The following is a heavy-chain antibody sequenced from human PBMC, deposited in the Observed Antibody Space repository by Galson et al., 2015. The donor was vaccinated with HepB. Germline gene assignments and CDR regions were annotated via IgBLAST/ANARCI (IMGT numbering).Heavy chain of an antibody. J-gene: IGHJ3*02. CDR1: GFTFSDYY. CDR3: ARDGDGSGNYYYAFDI. V-gene: IGHV3-11*01. D-gene: IGHD3-10*01. CDR2: ISSSGTTI. Sequence: SLRLSCAASGFTFSDYYMSWIRQAPGKGLEWVSYISSSGTTIYYADSVKGRFTISRDNAKNSLYLQMNSLRAEDTAVYYCARDGDGSGNYYYAFDIWGQGTMVTVSS.